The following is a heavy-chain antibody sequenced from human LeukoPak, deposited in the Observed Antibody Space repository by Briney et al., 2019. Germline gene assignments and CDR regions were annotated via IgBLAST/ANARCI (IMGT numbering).Heavy chain of an antibody. J-gene: IGHJ5*02. CDR3: AKVKYSSGWYPTSWFDP. V-gene: IGHV3-23*01. Sequence: GGSLRLSCAASGFTFSSYGMSWVRQAPGKGLEWVSAISGSGGSTYYADSVKGRFPISRDNSKNTLYLQMNSLRAKDTAVYYCAKVKYSSGWYPTSWFDPWGQGTLVTVSS. D-gene: IGHD6-19*01. CDR1: GFTFSSYG. CDR2: ISGSGGST.